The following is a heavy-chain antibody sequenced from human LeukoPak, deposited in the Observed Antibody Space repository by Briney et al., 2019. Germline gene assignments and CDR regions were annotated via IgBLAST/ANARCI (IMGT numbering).Heavy chain of an antibody. CDR1: GFTFSSYS. V-gene: IGHV3-48*01. J-gene: IGHJ5*02. CDR3: ARERTLGYCSSTSCPIYH. D-gene: IGHD2-2*01. CDR2: ISSSSNTI. Sequence: PGGSLRLSCAASGFTFSSYSMNWVRQAPGKGLEWVSYISSSSNTIYYADSVKGRFTISRDNAKNSLYLQMNSLRAEDTAVYYCARERTLGYCSSTSCPIYHWGQGTLVTVSS.